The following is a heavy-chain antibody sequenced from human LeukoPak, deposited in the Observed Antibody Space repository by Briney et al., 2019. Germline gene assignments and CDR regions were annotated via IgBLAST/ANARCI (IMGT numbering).Heavy chain of an antibody. CDR3: AKDRTSTTVTYLDY. D-gene: IGHD4-17*01. CDR1: GFTVSNYY. Sequence: PGGSLRLSCAASGFTVSNYYVSWVRQAPGKGLEWVSAISGSGGSTYYADSVKGRFTISRDNSKNTLYLQMNSLRAEDTAVYYCAKDRTSTTVTYLDYWGQGTLVTVSS. J-gene: IGHJ4*02. CDR2: ISGSGGST. V-gene: IGHV3-23*01.